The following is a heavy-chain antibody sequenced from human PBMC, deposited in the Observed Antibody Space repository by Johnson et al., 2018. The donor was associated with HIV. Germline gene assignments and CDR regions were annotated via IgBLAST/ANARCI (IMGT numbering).Heavy chain of an antibody. Sequence: QVQLVESGGGVVQPGGSLRLSCAASGFTFSSYAMHWVRQAPGKGLEWVAFIRYDGTNKHYADSVRGRFTISRDTSKNTLYLQMNSLRPEDTAVYYCASLGYTSGWIVSDDGFDVWGQGTLVTVSS. CDR1: GFTFSSYA. J-gene: IGHJ3*01. CDR2: IRYDGTNK. CDR3: ASLGYTSGWIVSDDGFDV. V-gene: IGHV3-30*02. D-gene: IGHD6-19*01.